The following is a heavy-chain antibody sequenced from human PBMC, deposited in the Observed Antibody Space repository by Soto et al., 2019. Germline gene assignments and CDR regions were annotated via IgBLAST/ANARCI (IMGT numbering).Heavy chain of an antibody. V-gene: IGHV3-30*03. CDR1: GFTFSRHG. CDR3: ARDHSSYDFWSCYLGYYYYGMDV. CDR2: ISYDGSNK. J-gene: IGHJ6*02. D-gene: IGHD3-3*01. Sequence: GGSLGLSCAASGFTFSRHGMHWVRQAPGKGLDWVAVISYDGSNKYYADSVKGRFTISRDNSKNTLYLQMNSLRPEDTAVYYCARDHSSYDFWSCYLGYYYYGMDVWGQGTKVTVSS.